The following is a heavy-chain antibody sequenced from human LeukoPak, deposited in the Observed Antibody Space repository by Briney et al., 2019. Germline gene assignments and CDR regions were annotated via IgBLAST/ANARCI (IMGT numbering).Heavy chain of an antibody. J-gene: IGHJ4*02. CDR1: GFTFSNHW. CDR3: VRDGVGAPPFDY. D-gene: IGHD1-26*01. CDR2: IKGDGSSI. V-gene: IGHV3-74*01. Sequence: PGGSLRLSCAASGFTFSNHWMHWVRQTPGKGLAWVSRIKGDGSSISHADSVKGRFTISRDNAKNTLDLQMNNLRVEDTAVYYCVRDGVGAPPFDYWGEGVLVTVSS.